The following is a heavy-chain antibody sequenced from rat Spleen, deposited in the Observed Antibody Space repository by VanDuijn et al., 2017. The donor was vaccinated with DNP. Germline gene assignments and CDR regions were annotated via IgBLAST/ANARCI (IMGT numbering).Heavy chain of an antibody. CDR1: GFTFSDYY. CDR3: VRWYNSGYYFDY. V-gene: IGHV5-22*01. D-gene: IGHD4-3*01. Sequence: EVQLVESGGGLVQPGGSLKLSCAASGFTFSDYYMAWVRQAPTKGLEWVAYSNYAGGSTYYGDSVKGRFTISRANVKSTLYLQMNSLRSEDMATYYCVRWYNSGYYFDYWGQGVMVTVSS. J-gene: IGHJ2*01. CDR2: SNYAGGST.